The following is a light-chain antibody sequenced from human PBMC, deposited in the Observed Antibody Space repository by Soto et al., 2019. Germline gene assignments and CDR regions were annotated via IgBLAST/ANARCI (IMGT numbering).Light chain of an antibody. Sequence: QSVLTQPASVSGSPGQSITISCTGTSSYVGAYNYDSWYQQYPGEAPKVIIYDVSHRPAGVSNRFSGSKSGNTASLTIPGLQTQDEADYYCSSYTSATTYVFGTGTKVTVL. CDR1: SSYVGAYNY. CDR2: DVS. CDR3: SSYTSATTYV. V-gene: IGLV2-14*01. J-gene: IGLJ1*01.